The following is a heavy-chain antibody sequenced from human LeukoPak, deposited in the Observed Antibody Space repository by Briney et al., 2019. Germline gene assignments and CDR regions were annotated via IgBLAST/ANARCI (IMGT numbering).Heavy chain of an antibody. CDR3: ARLATSGAQYNMFDY. V-gene: IGHV5-51*01. CDR1: GYSFTTHW. J-gene: IGHJ4*02. D-gene: IGHD1-14*01. CDR2: IYPGDSDT. Sequence: GESLKISCKASGYSFTTHWIGWVRPMPGKGLEWMGIIYPGDSDTRYSPSFQGQVTISADKSISTAYLQWSSLKASDTAMYYCARLATSGAQYNMFDYWGQGTLVTVSS.